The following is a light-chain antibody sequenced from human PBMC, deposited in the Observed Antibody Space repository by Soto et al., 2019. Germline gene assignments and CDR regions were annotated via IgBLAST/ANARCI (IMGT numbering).Light chain of an antibody. CDR3: CSYAGRATYV. J-gene: IGLJ1*01. CDR1: SRDVGSYNL. CDR2: EVF. Sequence: QSALTQPASVSGSPGQLITISCTGHSRDVGSYNLVSWYQQYPGKAPKLIIFEVFKRPSGVSHRFSGSKSGNTASLTISGLQAEDEANYYCCSYAGRATYVFGGGTKVTVL. V-gene: IGLV2-23*02.